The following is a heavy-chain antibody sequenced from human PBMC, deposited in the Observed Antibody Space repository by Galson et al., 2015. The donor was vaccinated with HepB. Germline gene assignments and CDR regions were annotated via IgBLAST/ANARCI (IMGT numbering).Heavy chain of an antibody. CDR1: GGSISSGDYY. Sequence: TLSLTCTVSGGSISSGDYYWSWVRQPPGKGLEWIGYIYYSGSTYSNPSLKSRITISVDTSNDHFSLKLSSLTAADTAVYYCARVPHSGSYYWYFDVWGRGTLVTVSS. V-gene: IGHV4-30-4*01. CDR2: IYYSGST. CDR3: ARVPHSGSYYWYFDV. J-gene: IGHJ2*01. D-gene: IGHD1-26*01.